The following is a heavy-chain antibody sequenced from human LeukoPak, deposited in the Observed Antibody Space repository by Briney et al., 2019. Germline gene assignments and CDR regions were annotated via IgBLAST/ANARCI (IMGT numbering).Heavy chain of an antibody. D-gene: IGHD3-10*01. CDR2: IYSGGST. CDR3: ARDWWFGELLPDY. CDR1: GFTVSSNY. Sequence: GGSLRLSCAASGFTVSSNYMSWVRQAPGKGLEWVSVIYSGGSTYYADSVKGRFTISRDNSKNTLYLQMNSLRAEDTAVYYCARDWWFGELLPDYWGQGTLVTVSS. J-gene: IGHJ4*02. V-gene: IGHV3-66*01.